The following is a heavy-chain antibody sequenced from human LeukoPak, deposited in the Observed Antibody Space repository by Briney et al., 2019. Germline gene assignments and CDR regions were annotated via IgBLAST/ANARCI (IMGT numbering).Heavy chain of an antibody. CDR1: GFTFSSYA. CDR2: ISYDGSNK. J-gene: IGHJ6*02. D-gene: IGHD6-13*01. Sequence: GGSLRLSCAASGFTFSSYAMHWVRQAPGKGLEWVAVISYDGSNKYYADSVKGRFTISRDNSKNTLYLQMNSLRAEDTAVYYCARTIASSSWYPLGYYGMDVWGQGTTVTVSS. CDR3: ARTIASSSWYPLGYYGMDV. V-gene: IGHV3-30-3*01.